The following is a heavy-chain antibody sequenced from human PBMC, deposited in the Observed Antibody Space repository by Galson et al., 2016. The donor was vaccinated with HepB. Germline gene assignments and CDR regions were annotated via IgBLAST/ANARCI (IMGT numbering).Heavy chain of an antibody. V-gene: IGHV3-23*01. Sequence: SLRLSCAASGFSFSNSGMSWVRQAPGRGLEWVSGITSSGDATHYADFVKGRFTISRDTSKNTLYLYMNNLTAGDTAMYYCGKHGGFDDWGQGALVTVSS. CDR1: GFSFSNSG. CDR3: GKHGGFDD. J-gene: IGHJ4*02. CDR2: ITSSGDAT. D-gene: IGHD3-16*01.